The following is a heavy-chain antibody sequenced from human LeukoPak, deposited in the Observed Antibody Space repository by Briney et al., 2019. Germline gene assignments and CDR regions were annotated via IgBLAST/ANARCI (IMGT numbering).Heavy chain of an antibody. J-gene: IGHJ4*02. CDR1: GFTFSSYA. CDR3: ARGSTYRQWLPQEIDY. V-gene: IGHV3-53*01. CDR2: IYSGGST. Sequence: PGGSLRLSCAASGFTFSSYAMSWVRQAPGKGLEWVSVIYSGGSTYYADSVEGRFTISRDNSKNTLCLQMNSLRAEDTAVYYCARGSTYRQWLPQEIDYWGQGTLVTVSS. D-gene: IGHD6-19*01.